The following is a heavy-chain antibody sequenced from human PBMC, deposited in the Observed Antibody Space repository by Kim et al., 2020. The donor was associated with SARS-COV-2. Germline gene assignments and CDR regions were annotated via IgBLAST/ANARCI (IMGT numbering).Heavy chain of an antibody. CDR3: AQVRARLLGYYYYGMDV. J-gene: IGHJ6*02. Sequence: GGSLRLSCAASGFTISSYAMSWVRQAPGKGLEWVSAISGSGGSTYYADSVKGRFTISRDNSKNTLYLQMNSLRAEDTAVYYCAQVRARLLGYYYYGMDVWGQGTTVTVSS. V-gene: IGHV3-23*01. CDR1: GFTISSYA. D-gene: IGHD2-8*02. CDR2: ISGSGGST.